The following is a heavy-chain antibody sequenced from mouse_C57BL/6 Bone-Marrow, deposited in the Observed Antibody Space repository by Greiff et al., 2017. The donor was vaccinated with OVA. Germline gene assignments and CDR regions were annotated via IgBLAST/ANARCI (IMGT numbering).Heavy chain of an antibody. D-gene: IGHD1-1*01. CDR3: ARDGISHWYFDV. Sequence: QVQLKESGAELARPGASVKMSCKASGYTFTSYTMHWVKQRPGQGLAWIGYINPSSGYTKYNQKFKDKATLTADKSSSTAYMQLSSLTSEDSAVYYCARDGISHWYFDVWGTGTTVTVSS. CDR2: INPSSGYT. CDR1: GYTFTSYT. V-gene: IGHV1-4*01. J-gene: IGHJ1*03.